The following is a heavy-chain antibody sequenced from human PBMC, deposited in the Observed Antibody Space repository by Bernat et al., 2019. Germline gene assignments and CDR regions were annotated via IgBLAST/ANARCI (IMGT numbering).Heavy chain of an antibody. CDR2: INQEGSEK. CDR1: GITFSSYW. D-gene: IGHD3-3*01. V-gene: IGHV3-7*03. Sequence: EVQLVESGGGLVQPGGSLRLSCAASGITFSSYWMSWVRQAPGKGLEGVANINQEGSEKYYVDSVKGRFTFSRDNAKNSLFLQMNSLRAEDTAVYYCARLHHDSNWLDPWGQGTLVTVSS. CDR3: ARLHHDSNWLDP. J-gene: IGHJ5*02.